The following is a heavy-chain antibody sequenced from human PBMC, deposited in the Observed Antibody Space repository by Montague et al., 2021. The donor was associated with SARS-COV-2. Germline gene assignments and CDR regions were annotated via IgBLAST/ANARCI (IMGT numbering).Heavy chain of an antibody. CDR2: PYYRTKRKY. J-gene: IGHJ4*02. CDR3: ARDHRYSLSWSFDY. V-gene: IGHV6-1*01. CDR1: GDSVAGHRGG. Sequence: CAISGDSVAGHRGGSDENRSDLQSLSQRLCRPYYRTKRKYDYAVSVKSRMTISPDTYKNQFSLQLSSVTPEDRAVYYCARDHRYSLSWSFDYWGQGTLVTVAS. D-gene: IGHD6-13*01.